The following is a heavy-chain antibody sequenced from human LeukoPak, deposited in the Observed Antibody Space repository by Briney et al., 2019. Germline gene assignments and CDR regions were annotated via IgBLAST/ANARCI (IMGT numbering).Heavy chain of an antibody. V-gene: IGHV3-21*01. CDR1: GFTFSSYS. CDR3: ARDLFTGDRAYYFDY. D-gene: IGHD7-27*01. J-gene: IGHJ4*02. CDR2: ISSSSSYI. Sequence: GGSLRLSCAASGFTFSSYSMNWVRQAPEKGLEWVSFISSSSSYIYYADSVKGRFTISRDNAKNSLYLQMNSLRAEDTAVYYCARDLFTGDRAYYFDYWGQGTLVTVSS.